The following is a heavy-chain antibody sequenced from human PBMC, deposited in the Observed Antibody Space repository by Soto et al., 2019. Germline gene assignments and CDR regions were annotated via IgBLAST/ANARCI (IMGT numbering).Heavy chain of an antibody. CDR3: AVIVQPRYYSGMDV. CDR1: GGTFSSYA. CDR2: IIPIFGTA. D-gene: IGHD3-22*01. V-gene: IGHV1-69*12. J-gene: IGHJ6*02. Sequence: QVQLVQSGAEVKKPGSSVKVSCKASGGTFSSYAIGWVRQAPGQGLGWMGGIIPIFGTANYAQKFQGRATSTADESTSTAYIELSSLRSEDTAVYYCAVIVQPRYYSGMDVWGQGTTVTVPS.